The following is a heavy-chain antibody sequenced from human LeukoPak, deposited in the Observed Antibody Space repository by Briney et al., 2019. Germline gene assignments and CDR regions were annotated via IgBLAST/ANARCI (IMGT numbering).Heavy chain of an antibody. Sequence: GGSLRLSCAASGFTFRSYGMHWVRQAPGKGLEWVALISNDGSNKYYADSVKGQFTISRDNSKNTLYLQMNSLRAEDTALYYCAKDRFDTSGYLDYWGQGTLVTVSS. J-gene: IGHJ4*02. CDR1: GFTFRSYG. CDR3: AKDRFDTSGYLDY. V-gene: IGHV3-30*18. CDR2: ISNDGSNK. D-gene: IGHD1-26*01.